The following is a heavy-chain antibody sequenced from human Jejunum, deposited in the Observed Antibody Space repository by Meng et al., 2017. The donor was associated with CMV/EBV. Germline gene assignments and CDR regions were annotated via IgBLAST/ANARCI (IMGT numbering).Heavy chain of an antibody. CDR3: ARTQDCTSTSCYTGFDP. CDR2: TYYNGRS. V-gene: IGHV4-30-4*08. Sequence: GSIRSGDYYWSWIRQPPGKGLEWIGFTYYNGRSYYHPSLKSRVTMSVDTSKNQFSLRLSSVTAADTAVYYCARTQDCTSTSCYTGFDPWGQGTLVTVSS. D-gene: IGHD2-2*01. J-gene: IGHJ5*02. CDR1: GSIRSGDYY.